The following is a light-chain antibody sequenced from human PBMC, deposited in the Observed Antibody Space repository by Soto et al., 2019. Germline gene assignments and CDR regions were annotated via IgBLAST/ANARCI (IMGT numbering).Light chain of an antibody. CDR3: QQGNSVPLT. CDR2: AAS. Sequence: DIQMTQSPSSVSASVGDRVTITCRASQDISSWLAWFQQKPGKAPKLLIYAASSLQIVVPSRFSSSGSGTDFTPTISSPQPEDYATYYCQQGNSVPLTFGGGTKVEIK. CDR1: QDISSW. J-gene: IGKJ4*01. V-gene: IGKV1-12*01.